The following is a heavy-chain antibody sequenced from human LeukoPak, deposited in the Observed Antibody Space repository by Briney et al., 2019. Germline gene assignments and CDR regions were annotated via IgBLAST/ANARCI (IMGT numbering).Heavy chain of an antibody. Sequence: PGGSLRLSCAASGFTFSSYGMHWVRQAPGKGLEWVAVIWYDGSNKYYADSVKGRFTISRDNSKNTLYLQMNSLRAEDTAVYYCARDIGSRGEPAYYFDYWGQGTLVTVSS. CDR3: ARDIGSRGEPAYYFDY. CDR1: GFTFSSYG. V-gene: IGHV3-33*01. CDR2: IWYDGSNK. J-gene: IGHJ4*02. D-gene: IGHD3-10*01.